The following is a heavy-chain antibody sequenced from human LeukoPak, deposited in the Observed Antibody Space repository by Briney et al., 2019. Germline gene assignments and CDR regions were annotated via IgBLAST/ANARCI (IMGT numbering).Heavy chain of an antibody. Sequence: GGSLRLSCAASGFTFDDYTMHWVRQAPGKGLEWVSLISWDGGSTYYADSMKGRFTISRDNSKNTLYLQMNSLRGEDTAVYSCARDRTVGTTPIFDSWGQGTLVTVSS. V-gene: IGHV3-43*01. CDR2: ISWDGGST. CDR1: GFTFDDYT. J-gene: IGHJ4*02. D-gene: IGHD4-23*01. CDR3: ARDRTVGTTPIFDS.